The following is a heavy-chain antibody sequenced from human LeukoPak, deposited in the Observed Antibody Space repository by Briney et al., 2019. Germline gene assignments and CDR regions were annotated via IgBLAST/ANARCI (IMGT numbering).Heavy chain of an antibody. CDR1: GFSFSSYE. CDR3: ARDSSYCSSTSSYWKGSEIRFDY. D-gene: IGHD2-2*01. J-gene: IGHJ4*02. CDR2: ISSSGSTI. V-gene: IGHV3-48*03. Sequence: GGSLRLSCAASGFSFSSYEMNWVRQAPGKGLEWVSYISSSGSTIYYADSVRGRFTISRDNAKNSLYLQMNRLRAEDTAVYYCARDSSYCSSTSSYWKGSEIRFDYWGQGTLVTVSS.